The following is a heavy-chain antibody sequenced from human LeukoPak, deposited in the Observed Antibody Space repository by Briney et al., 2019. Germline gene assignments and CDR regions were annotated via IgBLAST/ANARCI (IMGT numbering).Heavy chain of an antibody. J-gene: IGHJ3*02. CDR1: GGTFSSYA. Sequence: ASVKVSCKASGGTFSSYAISWVRQAPGQGLEWMGGIIPIFGTANYAQKFQGRVTITADKSTSTAYMELSSLRSEDMAVYYCARGPNVEMATAFDIWGQGTMVTVSS. CDR2: IIPIFGTA. D-gene: IGHD5-24*01. V-gene: IGHV1-69*06. CDR3: ARGPNVEMATAFDI.